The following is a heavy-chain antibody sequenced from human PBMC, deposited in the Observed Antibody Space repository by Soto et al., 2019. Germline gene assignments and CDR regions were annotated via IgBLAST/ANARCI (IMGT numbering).Heavy chain of an antibody. V-gene: IGHV4-39*01. CDR3: ARHDCSGGSCLLYFDY. CDR1: GGSISSSSYY. Sequence: QLQLQESGPGLVKPSETLSLTCTVSGGSISSSSYYWGWIRQPPGKGLEWIGSIYYSGSTYYNPSLKSRVTISVDTSKNQFSLKLSSVTAADTAVYYCARHDCSGGSCLLYFDYWGQGTLVTVSS. CDR2: IYYSGST. D-gene: IGHD2-15*01. J-gene: IGHJ4*02.